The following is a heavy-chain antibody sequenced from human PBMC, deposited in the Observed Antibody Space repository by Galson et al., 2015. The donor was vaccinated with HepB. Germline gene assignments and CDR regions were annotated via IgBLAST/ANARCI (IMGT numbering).Heavy chain of an antibody. CDR1: GGTFSTYT. D-gene: IGHD3-22*01. V-gene: IGHV1-69*13. CDR2: IIPIFGSA. CDR3: ARQYDTSGYYPY. Sequence: SVKVSCKASGGTFSTYTLSWVRQAPGQGLEWMGGIIPIFGSANYAQKFQGRVTITADESTSTTYMELRRLRSEDTAVYYCARQYDTSGYYPYWGQGTLVTVSP. J-gene: IGHJ4*02.